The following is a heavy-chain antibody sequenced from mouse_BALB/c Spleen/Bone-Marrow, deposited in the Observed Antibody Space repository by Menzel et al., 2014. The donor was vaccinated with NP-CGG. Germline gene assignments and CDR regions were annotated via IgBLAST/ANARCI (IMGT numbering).Heavy chain of an antibody. V-gene: IGHV14-3*02. J-gene: IGHJ3*01. CDR3: SSCSGGTAWFAY. CDR2: IVPASGDT. D-gene: IGHD2-14*01. Sequence: EVQLQQSGAELVKPGASVKMSCTATGFKFKDTHMDWVKQRPEQGLEWIGRIVPASGDTNYDPKFQGKAAITADTSSNTAYLQLSSLTSEDSAVYYCSSCSGGTAWFAYWGQGTLVTVSA. CDR1: GFKFKDTH.